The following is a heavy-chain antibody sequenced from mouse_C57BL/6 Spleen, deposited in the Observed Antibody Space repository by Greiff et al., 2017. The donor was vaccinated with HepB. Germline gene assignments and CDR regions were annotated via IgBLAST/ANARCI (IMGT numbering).Heavy chain of an antibody. CDR3: ARGGSSSYYFDY. J-gene: IGHJ2*01. D-gene: IGHD1-1*01. CDR2: IDPSDSYT. V-gene: IGHV1-69*01. Sequence: QVQLQQPGAELVMPGASVKLSCKASGYTFTSYWMHWVKQRPGQGLEWIGEIDPSDSYTNYNQKFKGKSTLTVDKSSSTAYMQLSSLTSADSAVYYCARGGSSSYYFDYWGQGTTLTVSS. CDR1: GYTFTSYW.